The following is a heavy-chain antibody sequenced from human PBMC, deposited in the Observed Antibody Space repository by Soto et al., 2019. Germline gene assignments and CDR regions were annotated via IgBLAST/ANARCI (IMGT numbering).Heavy chain of an antibody. CDR2: VSYTGKT. CDR1: GDSVSGATYF. J-gene: IGHJ4*02. V-gene: IGHV4-39*01. D-gene: IGHD2-8*01. Sequence: KPSETLSLTCTVSGDSVSGATYFWGWLRQPPGKGLQWIGSVSYTGKTYYNPSLKSRVTISEDTSKKQFSLKLDSVTDADTAVYYCASQQPASYCTNAVGPNYWGPGILVTVSS. CDR3: ASQQPASYCTNAVGPNY.